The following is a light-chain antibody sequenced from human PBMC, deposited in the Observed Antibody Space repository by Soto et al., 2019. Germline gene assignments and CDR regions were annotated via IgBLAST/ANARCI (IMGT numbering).Light chain of an antibody. J-gene: IGKJ2*01. CDR2: GDS. CDR3: HQYNHWPPFYS. V-gene: IGKV3-15*01. Sequence: EVVLTQSPVTLSMSPGERATLSCRASQSVSNNLAWYQQKPGQAPRLLIYGDSTRATGVPARFSGSGSGTEFSLTSAGLQSEDIAIYYCHQYNHWPPFYSFGQGTRLEIK. CDR1: QSVSNN.